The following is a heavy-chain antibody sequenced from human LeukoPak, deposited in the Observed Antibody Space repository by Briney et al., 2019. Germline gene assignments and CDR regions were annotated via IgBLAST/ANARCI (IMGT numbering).Heavy chain of an antibody. D-gene: IGHD6-6*01. CDR2: IYHSGST. Sequence: SXXLSLTCAVSGYSISSGYYWGWIRQPPGQGLEWIGSIYHSGSTYYNPSLKSRDTISVDKTKNQFSLKLSSVTAADTAVYYCARTLGQLAWSTRDYWGQGTLVTVSS. J-gene: IGHJ4*02. V-gene: IGHV4-38-2*01. CDR1: GYSISSGYY. CDR3: ARTLGQLAWSTRDY.